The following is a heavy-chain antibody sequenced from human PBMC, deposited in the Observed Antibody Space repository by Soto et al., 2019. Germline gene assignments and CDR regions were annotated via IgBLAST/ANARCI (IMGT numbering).Heavy chain of an antibody. V-gene: IGHV3-23*01. Sequence: PGGSLRLSCAASGFTFSSYAMSWVRQAPGKGLEWVSAISGSGGSTHYADSVKGRFTISRDNSKNTLYLQMNSLRAEDTAVYYCAKDRRAVAAFENDYWGQGTLVTVSS. CDR3: AKDRRAVAAFENDY. D-gene: IGHD6-19*01. J-gene: IGHJ4*02. CDR1: GFTFSSYA. CDR2: ISGSGGST.